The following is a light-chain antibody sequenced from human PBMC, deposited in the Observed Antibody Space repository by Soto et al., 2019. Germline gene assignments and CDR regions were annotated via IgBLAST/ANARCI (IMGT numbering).Light chain of an antibody. Sequence: EIVMTQSPATLSVSPVDRATLSCRASQSVSSNLAWYQKKPGQAPRLLIYGASTRATGIPARFSGSGSATEFTLTISSLQSGDFAIYYCQQYNIWPPWTFGQGTKVDIK. CDR1: QSVSSN. CDR3: QQYNIWPPWT. CDR2: GAS. J-gene: IGKJ1*01. V-gene: IGKV3-15*01.